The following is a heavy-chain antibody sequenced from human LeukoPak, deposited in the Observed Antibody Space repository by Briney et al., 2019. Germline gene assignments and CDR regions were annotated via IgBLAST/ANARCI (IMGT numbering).Heavy chain of an antibody. D-gene: IGHD2-2*01. CDR1: GFTFSSYA. V-gene: IGHV3-53*01. Sequence: GGSLRLSCAASGFTFSSYAMSWVRQAPGKGLEYVSVIYGGGNTYYADSVKGRFTISRDNSKNTLYLQMNSLRVEDTAVYYCARGVRRVDYWGQGTLVTVSP. J-gene: IGHJ4*02. CDR3: ARGVRRVDY. CDR2: IYGGGNT.